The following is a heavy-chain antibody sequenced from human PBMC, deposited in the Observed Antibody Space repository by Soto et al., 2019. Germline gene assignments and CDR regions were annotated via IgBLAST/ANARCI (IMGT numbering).Heavy chain of an antibody. CDR3: ARSVFP. Sequence: QVQLQESGPGLVKPSQTLSLTCTVSGGSISSGGYYWNWIRQHPGKGLEWIGYIYYSGSTYYDPPLKSRVTISVDTSKNQFSLKLSSVTAADTAGDDCARSVFPWGQGTLVTVSS. V-gene: IGHV4-31*03. J-gene: IGHJ5*02. CDR1: GGSISSGGYY. CDR2: IYYSGST. D-gene: IGHD2-8*01.